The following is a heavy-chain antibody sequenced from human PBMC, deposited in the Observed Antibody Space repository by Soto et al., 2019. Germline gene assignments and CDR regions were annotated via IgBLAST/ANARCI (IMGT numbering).Heavy chain of an antibody. CDR1: GGSISVYF. J-gene: IGHJ4*02. CDR3: ARGVGSSPPRY. CDR2: IYDSGSP. D-gene: IGHD1-26*01. Sequence: QVQLQESGPGQVKPSETLSLKCTISGGSISVYFWSWIRQPPGQALEWIGYIYDSGSPYYNPSFRSRVIISAATSKNQLSLEFTSATAADTAVYYCARGVGSSPPRYWGRGTLVTVSS. V-gene: IGHV4-59*01.